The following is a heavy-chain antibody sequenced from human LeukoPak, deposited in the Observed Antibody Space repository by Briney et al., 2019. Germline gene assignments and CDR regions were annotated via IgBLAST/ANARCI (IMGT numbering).Heavy chain of an antibody. CDR1: GGSISRYY. D-gene: IGHD6-13*01. V-gene: IGHV4-59*01. J-gene: IGHJ4*02. CDR3: ARDSRGYSSSGLDY. CDR2: IYYSGST. Sequence: PSETLSLTCTVSGGSISRYYWSWMRQTPGKGLEWIGYIYYSGSTNYNPSLKSRVTISVDTSKNQFSLKLSSVTAADTAVYYCARDSRGYSSSGLDYWGQGTLVTVSS.